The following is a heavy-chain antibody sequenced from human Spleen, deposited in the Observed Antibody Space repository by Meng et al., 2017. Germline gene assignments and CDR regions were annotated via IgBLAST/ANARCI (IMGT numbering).Heavy chain of an antibody. Sequence: HVQRQQWGSRLLKTSATLVLTCVVSGGSLSDYYWSWLHQPPGKGLEWIGEINHSGSTNYNPSLESRATISVDTSQNNLSLKLSSVTAADSAVYYCARGPTTMAHDFDYWGQGTLVTVSS. V-gene: IGHV4-34*01. CDR2: INHSGST. CDR1: GGSLSDYY. J-gene: IGHJ4*02. CDR3: ARGPTTMAHDFDY. D-gene: IGHD4-11*01.